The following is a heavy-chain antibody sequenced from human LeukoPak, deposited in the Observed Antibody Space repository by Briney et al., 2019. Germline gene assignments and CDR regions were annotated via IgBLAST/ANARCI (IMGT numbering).Heavy chain of an antibody. V-gene: IGHV1-2*02. D-gene: IGHD1-26*01. CDR2: INPNSGGT. CDR3: ARDGRVGATNPWGIDYWYYYMDV. Sequence: ASVKVSCKASGYTFTAHYVHWVRQAPGQGLEWMGWINPNSGGTNYAQKLQGRVTMTRDTSISSAYMELSSLRSDDTAVYYCARDGRVGATNPWGIDYWYYYMDVWGKGTRVSVSS. J-gene: IGHJ6*03. CDR1: GYTFTAHY.